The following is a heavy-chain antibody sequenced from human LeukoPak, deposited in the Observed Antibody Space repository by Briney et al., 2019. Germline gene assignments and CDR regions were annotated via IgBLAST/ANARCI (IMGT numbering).Heavy chain of an antibody. V-gene: IGHV4-39*01. CDR3: ARHKQSGTYYDAFDI. D-gene: IGHD1-26*01. CDR2: IYYSGST. J-gene: IGHJ3*02. CDR1: GSSIGSTTYY. Sequence: SETLSLTCTVSGSSIGSTTYYWGWIRQPPGKELECIGSIYYSGSTYYNPSLKSRVTISLDTSKNQFSLKLSSVTAADTAVYYCARHKQSGTYYDAFDIWGQGTMVTVSS.